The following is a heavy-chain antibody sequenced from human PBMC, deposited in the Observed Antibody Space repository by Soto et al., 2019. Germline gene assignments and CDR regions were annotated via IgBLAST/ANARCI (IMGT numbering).Heavy chain of an antibody. CDR1: GGSISSGDYY. CDR2: IYYSGST. CDR3: ARLSTVVTPDAFDI. V-gene: IGHV4-30-4*01. Sequence: VQLQESGPGLVKPSQTLSLPCTVSGGSISSGDYYWSWIRQPPGKGLEWIGYIYYSGSTYYSPSVKSRVTRSVDTSKIQVSLNLSSVTAADTAVYYCARLSTVVTPDAFDIWGQGTMVTVSS. J-gene: IGHJ3*02. D-gene: IGHD4-17*01.